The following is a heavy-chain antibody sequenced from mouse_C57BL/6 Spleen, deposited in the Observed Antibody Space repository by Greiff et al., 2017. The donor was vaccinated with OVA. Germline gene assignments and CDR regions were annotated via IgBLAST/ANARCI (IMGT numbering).Heavy chain of an antibody. Sequence: QVQLKQSGAELARPGASVTLSCKASGYTFTSYGISWVKQRTGQGLEWIGEIYPRSGNTYYNEKFKGKATLTADKSSSTAYMELRSLTSEDSAVYFCARDYYGSSHWYFDVWGTGTTVTVSS. J-gene: IGHJ1*03. CDR3: ARDYYGSSHWYFDV. D-gene: IGHD1-1*01. CDR2: IYPRSGNT. V-gene: IGHV1-81*01. CDR1: GYTFTSYG.